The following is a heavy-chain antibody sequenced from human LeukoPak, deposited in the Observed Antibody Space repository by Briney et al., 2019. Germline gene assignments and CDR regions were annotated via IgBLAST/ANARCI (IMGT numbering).Heavy chain of an antibody. J-gene: IGHJ4*02. Sequence: SETLSLTCAVYGGSFSGYYWSWIRRPPGKGLEWIGEINHSGSTNYNPSLKSRVTISVDTSKNQFSLKLSSVTAADTAVYYCARVFGELSYWGQGTLVTVSS. CDR3: ARVFGELSY. D-gene: IGHD3-10*01. CDR1: GGSFSGYY. V-gene: IGHV4-34*01. CDR2: INHSGST.